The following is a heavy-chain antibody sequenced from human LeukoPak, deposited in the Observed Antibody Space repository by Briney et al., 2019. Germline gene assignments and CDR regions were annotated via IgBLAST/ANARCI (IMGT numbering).Heavy chain of an antibody. CDR2: INAGNGNT. Sequence: ASVKVSCKASGYTFTSYAMHWVRQAPGQRLEWMGWINAGNGNTKYSQKFQGRVTITRDTSASTAYMELSSLRSEDTAVYYCARHTCYDFWSGYSASASYGMDVWGQGTTVTVSS. CDR1: GYTFTSYA. CDR3: ARHTCYDFWSGYSASASYGMDV. V-gene: IGHV1-3*01. D-gene: IGHD3-3*01. J-gene: IGHJ6*02.